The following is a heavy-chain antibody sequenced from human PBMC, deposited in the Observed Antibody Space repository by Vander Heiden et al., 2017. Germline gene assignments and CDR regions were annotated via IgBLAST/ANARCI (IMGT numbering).Heavy chain of an antibody. Sequence: VSCRAAGDTFNSYGIIWVRQAPGQGLEWMGGILPMFETTKSAQKFQGRVTVTADKSTSTACMDLSSMRYDDTAIYDCEKDPRSGGDWALFEHGGKGTMVTVSS. CDR3: EKDPRSGGDWALFEH. CDR2: ILPMFETT. CDR1: GDTFNSYG. V-gene: IGHV1-69*06. J-gene: IGHJ4*02. D-gene: IGHD2-21*02.